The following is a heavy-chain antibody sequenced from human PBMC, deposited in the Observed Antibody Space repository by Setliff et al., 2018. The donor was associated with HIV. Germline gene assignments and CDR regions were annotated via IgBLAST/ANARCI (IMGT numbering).Heavy chain of an antibody. D-gene: IGHD2-15*01. CDR3: TKEVVSALDY. Sequence: GGSLRLSCAASGFTFRSYTMTWVRQTPGKGLEWVSTISGSGDSTYYADSVKGRFTISRDNSKNTLYLQMNSLRADDTAVYYCTKEVVSALDYWGQGTLVTVSS. CDR2: ISGSGDST. J-gene: IGHJ4*02. CDR1: GFTFRSYT. V-gene: IGHV3-23*01.